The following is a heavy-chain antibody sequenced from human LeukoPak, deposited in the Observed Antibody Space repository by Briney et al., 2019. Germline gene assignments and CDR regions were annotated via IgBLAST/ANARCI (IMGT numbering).Heavy chain of an antibody. V-gene: IGHV3-49*04. D-gene: IGHD5-18*01. Sequence: GGSLRLSCTASGFTFGDYAMSWVRQAPGKGLEWVGFIGSKAYGGTTEYAASVKGRFTISRDDSKSIAYLQMNSLKTEDTAVYYCTSEGYSYGYDFDYWGQGTLVTVSS. CDR1: GFTFGDYA. J-gene: IGHJ4*02. CDR2: IGSKAYGGTT. CDR3: TSEGYSYGYDFDY.